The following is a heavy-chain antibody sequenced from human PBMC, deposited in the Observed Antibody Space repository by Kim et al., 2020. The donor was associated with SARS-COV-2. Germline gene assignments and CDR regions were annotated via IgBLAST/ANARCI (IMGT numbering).Heavy chain of an antibody. V-gene: IGHV1-3*01. D-gene: IGHD2-21*02. CDR3: ASDGGVRGLPSPY. J-gene: IGHJ4*02. Sequence: YSQKFQGRVTITRDTSASTAYMELSSLRSEDTAVYYCASDGGVRGLPSPYWGQGTLVTVSS.